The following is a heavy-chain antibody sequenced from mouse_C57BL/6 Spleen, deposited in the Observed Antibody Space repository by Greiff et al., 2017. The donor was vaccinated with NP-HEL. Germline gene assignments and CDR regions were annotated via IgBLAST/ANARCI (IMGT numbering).Heavy chain of an antibody. CDR2: IDPENGDT. D-gene: IGHD1-1*01. CDR3: SVLERGSRYPYDD. J-gene: IGHJ2*01. Sequence: EVQLQESGAELVRPGASVKLSCTASGFNITDDYMHWVKQRPEQGLEWIGWIDPENGDTEYASKFQGKATITADTSSNTAYLQLSSLTSEDSAVYYCSVLERGSRYPYDDWGQGTTLTVSS. V-gene: IGHV14-4*01. CDR1: GFNITDDY.